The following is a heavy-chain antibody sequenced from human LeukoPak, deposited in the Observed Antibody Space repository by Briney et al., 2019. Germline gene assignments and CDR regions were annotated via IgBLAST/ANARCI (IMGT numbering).Heavy chain of an antibody. CDR3: AREDGSSRDWFDP. CDR1: GGSISSGGYY. J-gene: IGHJ5*02. CDR2: IYYSGST. Sequence: SETLSLTCTVSGGSISSGGYYWSWIRQHPGKGLEWIGYIYYSGSTYYNPSLKSRVTISVDTSKNQFSLKLSPVTAAGTAVYYCAREDGSSRDWFDPWGQGTLVTVSS. V-gene: IGHV4-31*03.